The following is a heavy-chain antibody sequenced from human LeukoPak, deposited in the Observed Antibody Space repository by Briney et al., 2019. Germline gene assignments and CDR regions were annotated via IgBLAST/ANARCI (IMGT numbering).Heavy chain of an antibody. CDR3: ARGGTYSIGWYIV. V-gene: IGHV3-74*01. CDR1: GFTFSSYL. CDR2: INTDGSST. J-gene: IGHJ4*02. Sequence: GGSLRLSCAASGFTFSSYLMHWVRQAPGKGLVWVSRINTDGSSTSYADSVKGRFTISRDNAKNTLYLQMNSLRADDTAVYYCARGGTYSIGWYIVWGQGTLVTVSS. D-gene: IGHD6-19*01.